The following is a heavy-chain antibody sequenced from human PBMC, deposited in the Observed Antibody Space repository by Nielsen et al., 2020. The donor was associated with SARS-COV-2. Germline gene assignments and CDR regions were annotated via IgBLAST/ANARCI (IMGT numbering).Heavy chain of an antibody. V-gene: IGHV4-39*01. D-gene: IGHD6-19*01. J-gene: IGHJ5*02. Sequence: SETLSLTCTVSGGSISSSSYYWGWIRQPPGKGLEWIGSIYYSGSTYYNPSLKSRVTISVDTSKNQFSLKLSSVTAADTAVYYCAITYSGWPYNGFDPGGKGTLVTVSS. CDR2: IYYSGST. CDR3: AITYSGWPYNGFDP. CDR1: GGSISSSSYY.